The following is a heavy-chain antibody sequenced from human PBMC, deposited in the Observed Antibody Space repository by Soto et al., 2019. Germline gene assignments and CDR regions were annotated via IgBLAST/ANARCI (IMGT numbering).Heavy chain of an antibody. CDR1: GFTFSNYN. Sequence: QPGGSLRLSCAASGFTFSNYNMNWVRQAPGKGLEWVSSISSSSSTIYYADPVKGRFTISRDNAKNSLYLQMNSLRDEDTAVYYCASRYYYDSSGYYYPYYYWGQGTLVTVSS. CDR2: ISSSSSTI. D-gene: IGHD3-22*01. CDR3: ASRYYYDSSGYYYPYYY. J-gene: IGHJ4*02. V-gene: IGHV3-48*02.